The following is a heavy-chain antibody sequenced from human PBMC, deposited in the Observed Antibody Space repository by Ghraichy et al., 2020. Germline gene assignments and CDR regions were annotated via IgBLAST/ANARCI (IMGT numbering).Heavy chain of an antibody. CDR2: IYYIGST. Sequence: SQTISLTCTVSGGSISSYYWSWIRQPPGKGLEWIGYIYYIGSTNYNPSLKSRVTISVDTSKNQFSLRLSSVTAADTAVYYCARHLSHLGGSGFDSWGQGALVTVSS. J-gene: IGHJ4*02. V-gene: IGHV4-59*08. D-gene: IGHD6-19*01. CDR1: GGSISSYY. CDR3: ARHLSHLGGSGFDS.